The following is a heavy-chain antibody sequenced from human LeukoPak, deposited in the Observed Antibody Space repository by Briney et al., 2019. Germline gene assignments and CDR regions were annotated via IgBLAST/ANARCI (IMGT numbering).Heavy chain of an antibody. CDR2: LYSYSST. Sequence: QPGGSLRLSCAASGFTVSTNYMNGVRQAPGKGLEWVSILYSYSSTYYADSVEGRFTISRDSSKNTLFLQMNDLRAEDTAVYYCARVGDHFHWYLDLWGRGTLVTVSS. CDR1: GFTVSTNY. J-gene: IGHJ2*01. V-gene: IGHV3-53*01. D-gene: IGHD3-3*02. CDR3: ARVGDHFHWYLDL.